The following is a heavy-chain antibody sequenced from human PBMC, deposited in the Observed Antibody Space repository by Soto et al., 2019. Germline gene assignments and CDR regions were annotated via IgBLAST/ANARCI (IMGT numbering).Heavy chain of an antibody. Sequence: PGGSLRLSCAASGFTFRNYAMYWVRQAPGKGLEWVAVISYDGSNKYYSDSVKGRFTISRDNSKNTLYLQMNSLRVEDTAVYYCARDAYGGNSDESGMDVWGQGTTVTVSS. J-gene: IGHJ6*02. V-gene: IGHV3-30-3*01. CDR3: ARDAYGGNSDESGMDV. CDR1: GFTFRNYA. D-gene: IGHD4-17*01. CDR2: ISYDGSNK.